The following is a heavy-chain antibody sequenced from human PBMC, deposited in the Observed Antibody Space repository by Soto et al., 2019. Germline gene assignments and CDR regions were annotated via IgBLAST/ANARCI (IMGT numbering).Heavy chain of an antibody. V-gene: IGHV4-59*08. D-gene: IGHD3-10*01. CDR2: IYYTGTP. CDR3: ATLRGLGEVSPYFDY. Sequence: QVQLQESGPGLLKPSETLSLTCTVSYASINNYHWTWIRQPPGKGLEWIAYIYYTGTPNFNPSLKSRVTIPMDTSKNQFSLKLRSVTAADTAVYYCATLRGLGEVSPYFDYWGQGLRVTVSS. CDR1: YASINNYH. J-gene: IGHJ4*02.